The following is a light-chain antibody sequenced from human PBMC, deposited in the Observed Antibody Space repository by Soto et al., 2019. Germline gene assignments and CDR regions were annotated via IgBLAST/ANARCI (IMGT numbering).Light chain of an antibody. Sequence: QSALTQPPSASGSPGQSVTISCTGTSSDVGGYNYVSWYQQHPGKAPKLMIYEVSKRPSGVPDRFSGYKSGNTASLTVSGLQAEDEAHYYCSSYAGSNNWNFGTGTKLTVL. CDR3: SSYAGSNNWN. CDR2: EVS. J-gene: IGLJ1*01. CDR1: SSDVGGYNY. V-gene: IGLV2-8*01.